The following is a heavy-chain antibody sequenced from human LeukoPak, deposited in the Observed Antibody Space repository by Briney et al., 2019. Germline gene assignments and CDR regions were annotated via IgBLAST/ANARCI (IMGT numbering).Heavy chain of an antibody. D-gene: IGHD3-22*01. V-gene: IGHV1-58*02. CDR1: GFTFTSSA. CDR2: IVVGSGNT. CDR3: ARGAYYYDSSGYPPTS. J-gene: IGHJ4*02. Sequence: GASVKVSCKASGFTFTSSAMQWVRQARGQRLEWIGWIVVGSGNTNYAQKFQERVTITRDMSTSTAYMELSSLRSDDTAVYYCARGAYYYDSSGYPPTSWGQGTLVTVSS.